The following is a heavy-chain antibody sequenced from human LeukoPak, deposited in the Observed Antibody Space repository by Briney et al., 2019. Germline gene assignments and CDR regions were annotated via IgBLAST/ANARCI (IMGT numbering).Heavy chain of an antibody. V-gene: IGHV3-48*03. D-gene: IGHD2-2*01. Sequence: GGSLRLSCAASGFTFSSYEMNWVRQAPGKGLEWASYISSSGSTKYYADSVKGRFTISRDNAKNSLYLQMNSLRAEDTAVYYCARGSSVYCSSTSCYDGFSSWFDPWGQGTLVTVSS. CDR2: ISSSGSTK. CDR3: ARGSSVYCSSTSCYDGFSSWFDP. J-gene: IGHJ5*02. CDR1: GFTFSSYE.